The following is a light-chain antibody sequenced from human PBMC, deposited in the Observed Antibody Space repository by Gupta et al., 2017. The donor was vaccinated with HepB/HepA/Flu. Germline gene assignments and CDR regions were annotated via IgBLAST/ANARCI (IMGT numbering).Light chain of an antibody. CDR1: QDVGTW. CDR3: QQANNFPYT. V-gene: IGKV1-12*01. Sequence: DIQMPQSPSSVSASVGDTVTITCRASQDVGTWLAWYQQKPGEAPKLLIYAAFGLQSGVPSRFSDSGSGTDFTLTISSLQPEDLATYFCQQANNFPYTFGQGTKVEIK. CDR2: AAF. J-gene: IGKJ2*01.